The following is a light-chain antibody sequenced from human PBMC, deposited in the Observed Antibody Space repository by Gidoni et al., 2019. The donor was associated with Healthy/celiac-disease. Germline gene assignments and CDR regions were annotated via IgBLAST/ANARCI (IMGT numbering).Light chain of an antibody. J-gene: IGLJ3*02. CDR1: SSDVGGYNY. V-gene: IGLV2-14*01. CDR3: SSYTSSSTLGV. CDR2: DVS. Sequence: QSALTQPASVSGSPGQPITISCTGNSSDVGGYNYVSWYQQHPGKAPKLMIYDVSNRPSGVSNRFSGSKSGNTASLTISGLQAEDEADYYCSSYTSSSTLGVFGGGTKLTVL.